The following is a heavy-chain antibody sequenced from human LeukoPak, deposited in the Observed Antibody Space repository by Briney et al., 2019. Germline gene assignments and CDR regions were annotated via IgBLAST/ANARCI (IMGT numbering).Heavy chain of an antibody. CDR1: GYTFTSYG. V-gene: IGHV1-18*04. D-gene: IGHD6-19*01. CDR3: ASSIAVAGTGLLVY. Sequence: ASVKVSCKASGYTFTSYGISWVRQAPGQGLEWMGWISAYNGNTNYAQKLQGRVTMTTDTSTRTAYMELRSLRSDDTAVYYCASSIAVAGTGLLVYWGQGTLVTVSS. CDR2: ISAYNGNT. J-gene: IGHJ4*02.